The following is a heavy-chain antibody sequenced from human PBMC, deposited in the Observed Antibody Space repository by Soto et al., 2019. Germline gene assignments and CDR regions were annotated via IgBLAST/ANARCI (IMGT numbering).Heavy chain of an antibody. CDR3: ARVKNYYDSSGLVDF. V-gene: IGHV1-2*02. CDR1: VYSFSRFS. CDR2: INPNSGDT. D-gene: IGHD3-22*01. Sequence: SVNVPYKPSVYSFSRFSLHWVRQAPGLGLEWMGWINPNSGDTNYSQKFQGRVTMTRDTSISTAYMDLSRLSSDDTAVYYCARVKNYYDSSGLVDFWGQGTLVTGSS. J-gene: IGHJ4*02.